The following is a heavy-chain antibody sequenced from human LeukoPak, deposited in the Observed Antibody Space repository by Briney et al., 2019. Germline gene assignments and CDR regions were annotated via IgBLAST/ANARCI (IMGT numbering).Heavy chain of an antibody. J-gene: IGHJ4*02. CDR3: ARGGGGVAAPFDY. V-gene: IGHV4-59*01. D-gene: IGHD2-15*01. CDR2: IYYSGST. Sequence: SETLSLTCAVYGGSFSGYYWSWIRQPPGKGLEWIGYIYYSGSTNYNPSLKSRVTISVDTSKNQFSLKLSSVTAADTAVYYCARGGGGVAAPFDYWGQGTLVTVSS. CDR1: GGSFSGYY.